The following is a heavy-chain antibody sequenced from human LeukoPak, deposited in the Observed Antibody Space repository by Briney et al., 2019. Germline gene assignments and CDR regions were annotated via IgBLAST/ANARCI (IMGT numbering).Heavy chain of an antibody. V-gene: IGHV3-74*01. CDR3: VRDWGYDSSGYWQKYFDT. D-gene: IGHD3-22*01. J-gene: IGHJ4*02. CDR1: GLTFTTFW. CDR2: INHDGSST. Sequence: GGSLRLSCATSGLTFTTFWMHWVRRAPGKGLVWVSRINHDGSSTNYADSVKGRFTISRDNAKNTVYLQMNSLRAEDTAVYYCVRDWGYDSSGYWQKYFDTWGQGTLVTVSS.